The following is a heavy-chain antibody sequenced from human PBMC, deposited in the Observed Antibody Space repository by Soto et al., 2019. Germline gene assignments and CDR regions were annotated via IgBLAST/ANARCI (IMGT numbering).Heavy chain of an antibody. V-gene: IGHV4-34*01. D-gene: IGHD1-7*01. CDR3: ARRHSTGTTIGLDP. CDR2: INHSGST. CDR1: GGSFSGYY. Sequence: SETLSLTCAVYGGSFSGYYWSWIRQPPGKGLEWIGEINHSGSTNYNPSLKSRVTISVDTSKNQFSLKLSSVTAADTAVYYCARRHSTGTTIGLDPWGQGTLVTVSS. J-gene: IGHJ5*02.